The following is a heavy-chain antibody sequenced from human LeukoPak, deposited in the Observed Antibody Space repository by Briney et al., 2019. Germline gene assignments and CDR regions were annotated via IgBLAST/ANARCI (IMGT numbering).Heavy chain of an antibody. Sequence: SETLSLTCAVYGGSFSGYYWSWIRQPPGKGLEWIGEINHSGSTNYNPSLKSRVTISVDTSKNQFSLKLSSVTAADTAVYYCARDPTPIAARPFDYWGQGTLVTVSS. D-gene: IGHD6-6*01. V-gene: IGHV4-34*01. J-gene: IGHJ4*02. CDR3: ARDPTPIAARPFDY. CDR2: INHSGST. CDR1: GGSFSGYY.